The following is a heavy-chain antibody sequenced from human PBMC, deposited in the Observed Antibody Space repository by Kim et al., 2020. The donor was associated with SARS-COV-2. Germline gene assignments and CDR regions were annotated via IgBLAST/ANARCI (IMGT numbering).Heavy chain of an antibody. D-gene: IGHD3-22*01. J-gene: IGHJ6*02. V-gene: IGHV1-46*01. CDR2: INPSGGST. CDR3: ARDLTRTYYYDSSDYYYGVDV. CDR1: GYTFTSYY. Sequence: ASVKVSCKASGYTFTSYYMHWVRQAPGQGLEWMGIINPSGGSTSYAQKFQGRVTMTRDTSTSTVYMELSSLRSEDTAVYYCARDLTRTYYYDSSDYYYGVDVWGQGTTVTVSS.